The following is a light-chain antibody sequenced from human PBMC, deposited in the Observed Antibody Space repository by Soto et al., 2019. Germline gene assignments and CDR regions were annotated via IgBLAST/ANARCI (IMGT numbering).Light chain of an antibody. CDR3: SSYAGSNKSV. J-gene: IGLJ1*01. CDR2: EVS. CDR1: SSDVGGYNY. V-gene: IGLV2-8*01. Sequence: QSVLTQPPSASGSPGQSVTISCTGTSSDVGGYNYVSWYQQHPGKAPKLMIYEVSKRPSGVPDRFSGSKSGNTASLTVSGLQPEDEDDYYCSSYAGSNKSVFGTGTKLTVL.